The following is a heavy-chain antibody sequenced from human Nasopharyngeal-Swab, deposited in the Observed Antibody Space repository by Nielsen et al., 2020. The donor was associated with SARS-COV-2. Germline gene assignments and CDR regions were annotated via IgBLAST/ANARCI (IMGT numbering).Heavy chain of an antibody. CDR1: GFPFSTYE. Sequence: GGSLRLSCAASGFPFSTYEMNWVRQAPGKGLEWVSYISSSGSTIYYADSVKGRFTISRDNSKNTLYLQMNSLRAEDTAVYYCAKDLSYYYDSSGGGMDVWGQGTTVTVSS. J-gene: IGHJ6*02. CDR2: ISSSGSTI. D-gene: IGHD3-22*01. CDR3: AKDLSYYYDSSGGGMDV. V-gene: IGHV3-48*03.